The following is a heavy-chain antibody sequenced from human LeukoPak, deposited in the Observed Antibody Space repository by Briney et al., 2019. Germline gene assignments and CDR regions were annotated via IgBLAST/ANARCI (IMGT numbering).Heavy chain of an antibody. Sequence: GGSLRLSCAASGFNLKDYWMTWVRQTPGKGLEWVANINHDGSGKYYVDSVEGRFTISRDNANNSLSLQMNSLRAEDTAVYYCARWIGGFDSWGQGALVTVSS. CDR3: ARWIGGFDS. J-gene: IGHJ4*02. CDR1: GFNLKDYW. D-gene: IGHD3-10*01. CDR2: INHDGSGK. V-gene: IGHV3-7*01.